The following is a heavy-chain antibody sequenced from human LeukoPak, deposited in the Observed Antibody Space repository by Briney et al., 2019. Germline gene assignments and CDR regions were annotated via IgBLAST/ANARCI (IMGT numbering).Heavy chain of an antibody. CDR2: IWYGGSNK. Sequence: GGSLRLSCAASGFTFSSYGMHWVRQAPGKGLEGVAVIWYGGSNKYYADSVKGRFTISRDNSKNTLYLQMYSLRAEDTAVYYCAKDQTAMALGFDYWGQGTLVTVSS. V-gene: IGHV3-30*02. CDR1: GFTFSSYG. D-gene: IGHD5-18*01. J-gene: IGHJ4*02. CDR3: AKDQTAMALGFDY.